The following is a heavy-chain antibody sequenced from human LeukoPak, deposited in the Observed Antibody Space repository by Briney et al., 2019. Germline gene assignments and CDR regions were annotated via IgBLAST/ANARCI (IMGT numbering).Heavy chain of an antibody. CDR3: ATGFTLLLYYFDY. J-gene: IGHJ4*02. D-gene: IGHD3-16*01. Sequence: GGSLRLSCAASGFTFSSYAMSWVRQAPGKGLEWVSAISGSGGSTYYADSVKGRFTISRDNSKNTLYLQMNSLRAEGTAVYYCATGFTLLLYYFDYWGQGTLVTVSS. CDR1: GFTFSSYA. V-gene: IGHV3-23*01. CDR2: ISGSGGST.